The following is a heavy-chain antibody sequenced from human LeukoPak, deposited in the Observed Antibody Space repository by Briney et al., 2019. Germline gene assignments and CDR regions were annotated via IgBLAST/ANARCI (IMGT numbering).Heavy chain of an antibody. J-gene: IGHJ3*02. CDR2: INWNGGST. V-gene: IGHV3-20*04. CDR1: GFTFDDYG. CDR3: ARPGSSSWHDAFDI. Sequence: GGSLRLSCAASGFTFDDYGMSWVRQAPGKGLEWVSGINWNGGSTGYADSVKGRFTISRDNAKNSLYLQMNSLRAEDTALYYCARPGSSSWHDAFDIWGQGTMVTVSS. D-gene: IGHD6-13*01.